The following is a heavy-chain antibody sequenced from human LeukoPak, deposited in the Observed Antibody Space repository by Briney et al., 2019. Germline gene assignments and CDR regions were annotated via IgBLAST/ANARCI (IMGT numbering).Heavy chain of an antibody. CDR2: ISGSGGST. CDR1: GFTFSSYS. Sequence: GGSLRLSCAASGFTFSSYSMNWVRQAPGKGLEWVSAISGSGGSTYYADSVKGRFTISRDNSKNTLYLQMNGLRAEDTAVYYCAKGVKSWIQLWQTKDDYYYGMDVWGQGTTVTVSS. D-gene: IGHD5-18*01. J-gene: IGHJ6*02. CDR3: AKGVKSWIQLWQTKDDYYYGMDV. V-gene: IGHV3-23*01.